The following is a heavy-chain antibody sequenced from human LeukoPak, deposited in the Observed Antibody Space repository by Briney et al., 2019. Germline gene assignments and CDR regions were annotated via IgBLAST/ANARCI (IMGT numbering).Heavy chain of an antibody. CDR3: AKLKYYYDSSGYYDY. Sequence: GGSLRLSCAASGFTFSSYGMHWVRQAPGKGLEWVAVIWYDGSNKYYADSVKGRFTISRDNSKNTLYLQVNSLRAEDTAVYYCAKLKYYYDSSGYYDYWGQGTLVTVSS. CDR2: IWYDGSNK. CDR1: GFTFSSYG. D-gene: IGHD3-22*01. V-gene: IGHV3-33*06. J-gene: IGHJ4*02.